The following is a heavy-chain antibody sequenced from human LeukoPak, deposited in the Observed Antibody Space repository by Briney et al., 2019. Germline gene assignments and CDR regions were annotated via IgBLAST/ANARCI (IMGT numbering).Heavy chain of an antibody. CDR1: GGSFSGYY. J-gene: IGHJ4*02. Sequence: SETLSLTCAVYGGSFSGYYWSWIRQPPGKGLEWIGEINHSGSTNYNPPLKSRVTISVDTSKNQFSLKLSSVTAADTAVYYCARGRRYYDFWSGYYSYWGQGTLVTVSS. CDR2: INHSGST. CDR3: ARGRRYYDFWSGYYSY. D-gene: IGHD3-3*01. V-gene: IGHV4-34*01.